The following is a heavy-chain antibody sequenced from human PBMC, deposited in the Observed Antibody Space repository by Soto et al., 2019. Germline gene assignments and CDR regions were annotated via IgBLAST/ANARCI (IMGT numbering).Heavy chain of an antibody. V-gene: IGHV4-61*01. J-gene: IGHJ6*02. CDR2: IYYSGST. D-gene: IGHD5-12*01. Sequence: SETLSLTCTVSGGSVSSGSYYWSWIRQPPGKGLEWIGYIYYSGSTNYNPSLKSRVTISVDTSKNQFSLKLSSVTAADTAVYYCARGKDIVEIKSNYGMDVWGQGTTVTVSS. CDR1: GGSVSSGSYY. CDR3: ARGKDIVEIKSNYGMDV.